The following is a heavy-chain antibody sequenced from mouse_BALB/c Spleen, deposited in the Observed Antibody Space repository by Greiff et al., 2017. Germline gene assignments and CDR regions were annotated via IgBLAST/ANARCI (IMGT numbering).Heavy chain of an antibody. CDR3: ARKYYSYYYAMDY. D-gene: IGHD2-12*01. CDR2: IYPGSGST. Sequence: QVQLQQSGPELVKPGASVKMSCKASGYTFTDYVISWVKQRTGQGLEWIGEIYPGSGSTYYNEKFKGKATLTADKSSNTAYMQLSSLTSEDSAVYFCARKYYSYYYAMDYWGQGTSVTVSS. CDR1: GYTFTDYV. J-gene: IGHJ4*01. V-gene: IGHV1-77*01.